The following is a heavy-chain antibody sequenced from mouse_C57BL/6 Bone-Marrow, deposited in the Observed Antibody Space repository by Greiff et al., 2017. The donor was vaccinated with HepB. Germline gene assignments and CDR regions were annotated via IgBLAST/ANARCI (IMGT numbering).Heavy chain of an antibody. CDR1: GYTFTDYY. Sequence: VKLMESGAELVRPGASVKLSCKASGYTFTDYYINWVKQRPGQGLEWIARIYPGSGNTYYNEKFKGKATLTAEKSSSTAYMQLSSLTSEDSAVYFCASGGLRRGYAMDYWGQGTSVTVSS. V-gene: IGHV1-76*01. CDR3: ASGGLRRGYAMDY. CDR2: IYPGSGNT. J-gene: IGHJ4*01. D-gene: IGHD2-4*01.